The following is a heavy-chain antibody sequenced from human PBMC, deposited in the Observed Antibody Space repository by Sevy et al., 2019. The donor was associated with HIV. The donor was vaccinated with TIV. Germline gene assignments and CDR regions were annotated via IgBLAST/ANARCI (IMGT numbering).Heavy chain of an antibody. V-gene: IGHV6-1*01. D-gene: IGHD6-6*01. J-gene: IGHJ5*02. CDR1: GDSVSSNSAA. CDR3: AIEETISIAAQEWFDP. Sequence: SQTLSLTCAISGDSVSSNSAAWNWIRQSPSRGLEWLGRTYYRSKWYNDYAVSVKSRITINPDTSKNQFSLQLNSVTPEDTAVYYCAIEETISIAAQEWFDPWGQGTLVTVSS. CDR2: TYYRSKWYN.